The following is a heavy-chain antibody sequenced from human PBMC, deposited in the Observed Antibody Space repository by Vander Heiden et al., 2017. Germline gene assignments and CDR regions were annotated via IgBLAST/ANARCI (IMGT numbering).Heavy chain of an antibody. CDR3: AKDEVGGSRRAYYFYY. V-gene: IGHV3-23*01. J-gene: IGHJ4*02. D-gene: IGHD2-2*01. Sequence: EVQLLESGGGLVQPGGSLRLSCPASGFTFSSYAMSWVRQAPGKGLEWVSAISGSGGSTYYADAGKGRFTISRDNSKNTRDLKRNSMRADETEVYYCAKDEVGGSRRAYYFYYYGQGTMVTISS. CDR2: ISGSGGST. CDR1: GFTFSSYA.